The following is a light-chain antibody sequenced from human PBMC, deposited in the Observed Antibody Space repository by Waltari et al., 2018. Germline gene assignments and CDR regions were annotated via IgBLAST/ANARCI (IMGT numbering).Light chain of an antibody. Sequence: DIQMTQSPSSLSASVGDRVTITCQASQDISNFLNWYQQKPGKAPQLLIYDASNLETGVPSRFTGSGSETDFTLTITSLQPEDIATYYCHQYDTLPPDFGPGTKVNIK. V-gene: IGKV1-33*01. CDR3: HQYDTLPPD. J-gene: IGKJ3*01. CDR2: DAS. CDR1: QDISNF.